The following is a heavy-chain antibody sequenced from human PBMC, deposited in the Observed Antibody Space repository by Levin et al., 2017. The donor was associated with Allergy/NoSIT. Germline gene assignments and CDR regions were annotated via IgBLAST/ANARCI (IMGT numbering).Heavy chain of an antibody. J-gene: IGHJ5*02. CDR3: ARGPLYSSSWHGWFDP. Sequence: GESLRLSCAASGFIFDDYDMSWVRQAPGKGLEWVSGINWNGARTDYADSVKGRFTISRDNAKNSLYLQMNSLRGDDTALYYCARGPLYSSSWHGWFDPWGQGTLVTVSS. CDR2: INWNGART. V-gene: IGHV3-20*04. D-gene: IGHD6-13*01. CDR1: GFIFDDYD.